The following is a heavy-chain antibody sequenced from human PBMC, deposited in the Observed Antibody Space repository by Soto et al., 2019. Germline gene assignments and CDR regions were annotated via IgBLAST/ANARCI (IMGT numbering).Heavy chain of an antibody. V-gene: IGHV4-59*01. J-gene: IGHJ4*02. CDR3: ARFGGRMATRGGWYFDY. CDR2: IYYSGST. Sequence: TSQTLSLTCTVSGGSISSYYWSWIRQPPGKGLEWIGYIYYSGSTNYNPSLKSRVTISVDTSKNQFSLKLSSVTAADTGVYYCARFGGRMATRGGWYFDYGGQGTLVTVSS. D-gene: IGHD5-12*01. CDR1: GGSISSYY.